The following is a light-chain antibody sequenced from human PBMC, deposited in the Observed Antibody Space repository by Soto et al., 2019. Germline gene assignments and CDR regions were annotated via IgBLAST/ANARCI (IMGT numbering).Light chain of an antibody. Sequence: IVLTQSPGTLSLSPGERATLSCRASQSVTSTYLAWFQHKPGQAPRLLIYGTSNTATGIPDRFSGSGSGTDFRLTISRLKPEDFAVYYCQHYGNSVFTFGNGTRLEIK. CDR3: QHYGNSVFT. CDR1: QSVTSTY. V-gene: IGKV3-20*01. J-gene: IGKJ5*01. CDR2: GTS.